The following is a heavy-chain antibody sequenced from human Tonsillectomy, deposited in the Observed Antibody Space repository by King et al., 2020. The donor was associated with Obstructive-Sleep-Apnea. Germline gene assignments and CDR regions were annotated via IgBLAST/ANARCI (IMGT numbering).Heavy chain of an antibody. D-gene: IGHD5-12*01. CDR3: ARGYSGYDYFGGLSDY. V-gene: IGHV4-38-2*02. CDR2: IYHSGST. CDR1: GYSISSGYY. J-gene: IGHJ4*02. Sequence: QMQLQESGPGLVKPSETLSLTCTVSGYSISSGYYWGWIRQPPGKGLEWIGSIYHSGSTYYNPSLKSRVTISVDTSKNQFSLKLSSVTAADTAVYYCARGYSGYDYFGGLSDYWGQGTLVTVSS.